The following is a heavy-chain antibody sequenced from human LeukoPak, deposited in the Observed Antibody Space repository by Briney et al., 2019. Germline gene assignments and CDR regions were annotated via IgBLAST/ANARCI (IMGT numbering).Heavy chain of an antibody. CDR3: TRVGTSGYTADY. CDR2: ISSTSRNI. V-gene: IGHV3-48*04. CDR1: GFDFSTYS. D-gene: IGHD3-22*01. J-gene: IGHJ4*02. Sequence: GGSLRLSCAASGFDFSTYSINWVRQAPGKGLEWISYISSTSRNIYFADSVKGRFTISRDNAQYSVSLQMNSLRAEDTAVYFCTRVGTSGYTADYWGQGTRVTVSS.